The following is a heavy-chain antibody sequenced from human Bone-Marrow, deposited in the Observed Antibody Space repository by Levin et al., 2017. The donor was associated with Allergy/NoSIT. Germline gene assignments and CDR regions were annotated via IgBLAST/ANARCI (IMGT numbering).Heavy chain of an antibody. Sequence: SETLSLTCSVSGGSISRFYWSWVRQPPGKGLEWIGYIYYSGSTIYNPSLKSRVTISLDTPKSQFSLKLTSVTAADTAVYYCARAGRYDYWSQGTLVTVSS. CDR2: IYYSGST. CDR1: GGSISRFY. D-gene: IGHD3-9*01. V-gene: IGHV4-59*12. CDR3: ARAGRYDY. J-gene: IGHJ4*02.